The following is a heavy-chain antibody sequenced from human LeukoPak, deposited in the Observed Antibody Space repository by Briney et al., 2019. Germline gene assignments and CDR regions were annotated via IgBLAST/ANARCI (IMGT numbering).Heavy chain of an antibody. CDR2: VRYDESTK. V-gene: IGHV3-30*02. Sequence: GGSLRLSCAASGFTFSNYGMHWVRQAPGKGLEWVAFVRYDESTKFYADSVKGRFTIPRDNSKTTLYLQMNSLRPEGTAVYYCAKDVPAAYFDYWGQGTLVTVSS. CDR3: AKDVPAAYFDY. D-gene: IGHD2-2*01. J-gene: IGHJ4*02. CDR1: GFTFSNYG.